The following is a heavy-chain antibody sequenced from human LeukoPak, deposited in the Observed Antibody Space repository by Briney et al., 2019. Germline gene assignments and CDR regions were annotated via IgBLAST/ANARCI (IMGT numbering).Heavy chain of an antibody. CDR2: MNPNSGNT. CDR1: GYTFTNYD. V-gene: IGHV1-8*03. D-gene: IGHD6-13*01. Sequence: GASVKVSCQASGYTFTNYDINWVRQATGQGLEWMGWMNPNSGNTGYAQKFQGRVTITRNTSISTAYMELSSLRSEDTAMYYCARGGLRQQLVQAMDVWGKGTTVTVSS. J-gene: IGHJ6*04. CDR3: ARGGLRQQLVQAMDV.